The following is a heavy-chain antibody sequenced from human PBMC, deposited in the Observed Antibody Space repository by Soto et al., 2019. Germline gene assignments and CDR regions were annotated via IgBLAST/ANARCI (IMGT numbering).Heavy chain of an antibody. Sequence: SETLSLTCTVTGGFLNSGNDHWKYYWRWNRQQPGKGLEWIGNIYYIGTTDYNPSLKSRVTISVDRSQNQFSLTLRSVTAADTAVYYCARNESDKGWFDPWGQGILVTVS. D-gene: IGHD2-21*02. CDR1: GGFLNSGNDHWKYY. CDR3: ARNESDKGWFDP. V-gene: IGHV4-31*03. CDR2: IYYIGTT. J-gene: IGHJ5*02.